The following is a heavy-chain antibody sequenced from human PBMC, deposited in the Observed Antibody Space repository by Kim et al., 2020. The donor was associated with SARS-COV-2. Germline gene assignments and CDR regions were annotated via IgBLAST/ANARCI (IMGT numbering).Heavy chain of an antibody. Sequence: SVKVSCKASGGNFDSYPFTWVRQAPGQGLEWMGGIIPVFGTANYAQKFQGRLTITADESTTTAYMELSSLRSEDTAMYYCAKDRRQYLSRSSCPPHYYG. CDR1: GGNFDSYP. CDR3: AKDRRQYLSRSSCPPHYYG. CDR2: IIPVFGTA. V-gene: IGHV1-69*13. J-gene: IGHJ6*01. D-gene: IGHD2-2*01.